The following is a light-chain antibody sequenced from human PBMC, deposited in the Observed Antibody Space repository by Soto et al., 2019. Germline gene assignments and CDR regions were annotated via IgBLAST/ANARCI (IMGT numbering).Light chain of an antibody. J-gene: IGKJ1*01. CDR3: QQYAFSPWT. CDR2: GAS. CDR1: QSLASSY. Sequence: EVVLTQSPGTLSLSPGERATLSCRASQSLASSYLAWYQQKPGQAPRLLIYGASSRATGIPDRFSGSGSGTDFTLTISRLEPEDFAVYSCQQYAFSPWTFGQGTKVEIK. V-gene: IGKV3-20*01.